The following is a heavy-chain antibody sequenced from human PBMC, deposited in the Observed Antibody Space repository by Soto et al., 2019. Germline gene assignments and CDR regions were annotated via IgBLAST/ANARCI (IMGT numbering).Heavy chain of an antibody. CDR1: EYTFTNYD. V-gene: IGHV1-8*02. CDR3: ARGRRNWGADY. J-gene: IGHJ4*02. CDR2: MNPNSGDT. Sequence: QVQLVQSGAEVKKPGASVKVSCKASEYTFTNYDFTWVRQTTGQGLEWMGWMNPNSGDTGYAQKFQGRVTMTRNSSITTAYMELSSLAYEDTAVYYCARGRRNWGADYWGQGTLVTVSS. D-gene: IGHD7-27*01.